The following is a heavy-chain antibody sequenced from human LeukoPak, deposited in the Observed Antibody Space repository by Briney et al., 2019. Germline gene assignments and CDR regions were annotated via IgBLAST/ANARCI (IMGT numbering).Heavy chain of an antibody. Sequence: GGTLRLSCAASGFTFSSYGMSWVRQAPGKGLEWVSYISSSGSTIYDADSVKGRFTISRDNAKNSLYLQMNSLRAEDTAVYYCARDYGGSSPFDYWGQGTLVTVSS. J-gene: IGHJ4*02. CDR3: ARDYGGSSPFDY. V-gene: IGHV3-48*04. CDR1: GFTFSSYG. D-gene: IGHD4-23*01. CDR2: ISSSGSTI.